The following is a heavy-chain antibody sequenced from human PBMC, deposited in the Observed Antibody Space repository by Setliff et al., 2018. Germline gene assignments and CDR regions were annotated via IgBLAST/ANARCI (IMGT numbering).Heavy chain of an antibody. D-gene: IGHD3-22*01. J-gene: IGHJ4*02. V-gene: IGHV1-69*08. Sequence: SVKVSCKASGSSFSSYTISWVRQAPGQGLEWMGRFIPMEGRADYAQNFQGRVTIIADKSTSTVHMELSSLRSEDTAVYYCARDDSSGYHTTYFDYWGQGTLVTVSS. CDR1: GSSFSSYT. CDR2: FIPMEGRA. CDR3: ARDDSSGYHTTYFDY.